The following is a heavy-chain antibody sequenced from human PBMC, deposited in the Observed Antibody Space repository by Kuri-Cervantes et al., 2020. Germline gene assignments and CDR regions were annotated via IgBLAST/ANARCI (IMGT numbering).Heavy chain of an antibody. Sequence: SCKASGYTFTSYAMHWVRQAPGKGLEWVAVISYDGSNKYYADSVKGRFTISRDNSKNTLYLQMNSLRAEDTALYYCAATKIAYMDVWGQGTTVTVSS. J-gene: IGHJ6*03. CDR2: ISYDGSNK. CDR3: AATKIAYMDV. D-gene: IGHD6-13*01. CDR1: GYTFTSYA. V-gene: IGHV3-30-3*01.